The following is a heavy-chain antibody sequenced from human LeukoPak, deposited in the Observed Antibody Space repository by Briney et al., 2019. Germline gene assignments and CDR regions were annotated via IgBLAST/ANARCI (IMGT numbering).Heavy chain of an antibody. CDR3: ARVGVSGWPNWFDP. D-gene: IGHD6-19*01. CDR2: IYTSGST. J-gene: IGHJ5*02. Sequence: PSETLSLTCTVSGGSISGYLWSWIRQPAGKGLEWIGRIYTSGSTNYNPSLKSRVTMSVDTSKNQFSLKLSSVTAADTAVYYCARVGVSGWPNWFDPWGQGTLVTVSS. V-gene: IGHV4-4*07. CDR1: GGSISGYL.